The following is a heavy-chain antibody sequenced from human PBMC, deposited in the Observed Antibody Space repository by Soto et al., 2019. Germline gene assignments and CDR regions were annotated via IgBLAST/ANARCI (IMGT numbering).Heavy chain of an antibody. CDR1: GDSISTVDYF. CDR2: IYKSATT. CDR3: ARGRYCLTGSCFPNWFDS. Sequence: SETLSLTCSVSGDSISTVDYFWAWIRQPPGQTLEYIGYIYKSATTYYNPSFESRVAISLDTSKSQFSLTVTSVTAGDTAVYFCARGRYCLTGSCFPNWFDSWGRITTVTVSS. J-gene: IGHJ5*01. V-gene: IGHV4-30-4*01. D-gene: IGHD2-15*01.